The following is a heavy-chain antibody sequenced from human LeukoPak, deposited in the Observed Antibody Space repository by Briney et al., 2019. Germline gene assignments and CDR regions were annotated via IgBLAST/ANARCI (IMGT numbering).Heavy chain of an antibody. V-gene: IGHV1-2*02. D-gene: IGHD4-17*01. J-gene: IGHJ5*02. CDR3: ARDPNLRYDWFDP. CDR2: INPNSSGT. CDR1: GYTFTGYY. Sequence: ASVKVSCKASGYTFTGYYMHWVRQAPGQGLEWMGWINPNSSGTNYAQKFQGRVTMTRDTSISTAYMELSRLRSDDTAVYYCARDPNLRYDWFDPWGQGTLVTVSS.